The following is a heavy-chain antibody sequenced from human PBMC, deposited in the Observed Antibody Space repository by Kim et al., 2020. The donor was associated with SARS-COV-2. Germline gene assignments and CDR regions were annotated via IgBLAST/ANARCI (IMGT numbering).Heavy chain of an antibody. Sequence: SETLSLTCTVSGGSISSGGYYWSWIRQHPGKGLEWIGYIYYSGSTYYNPSLKSRVTISVDTSKNQFSLKLSSVTAADTAVYYCARVSGDYFSPSARETYYFDYWGQGTLVTVSS. V-gene: IGHV4-31*03. J-gene: IGHJ4*02. D-gene: IGHD4-17*01. CDR2: IYYSGST. CDR3: ARVSGDYFSPSARETYYFDY. CDR1: GGSISSGGYY.